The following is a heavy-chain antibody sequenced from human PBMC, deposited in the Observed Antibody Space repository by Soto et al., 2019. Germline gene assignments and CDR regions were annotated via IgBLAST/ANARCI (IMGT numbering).Heavy chain of an antibody. J-gene: IGHJ4*02. CDR2: IYYSGST. V-gene: IGHV4-59*01. D-gene: IGHD2-15*01. CDR3: ARLSAPYYFDY. Sequence: LSLTCTVSGGSISSYYWSWIRQPPGKGLEWIGYIYYSGSTNYNPSLKSRVTISVDTSKNQFSLKLSSVTAADTAVYYCARLSAPYYFDYWGQGTLVTVSS. CDR1: GGSISSYY.